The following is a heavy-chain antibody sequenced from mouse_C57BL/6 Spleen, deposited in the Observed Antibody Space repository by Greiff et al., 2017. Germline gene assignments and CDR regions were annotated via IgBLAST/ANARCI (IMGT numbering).Heavy chain of an antibody. CDR2: ISYDGCN. Sequence: EVKLMESGPGLVKPSQSLSLTCSVTGYSITSGYYWNWIRQFPGNILEWMGYISYDGCNNYNPSLKNRISITRDTSTNQFFLTLNSVTTQASATYDWSREGNSNSDYWGQGTTLTVSS. CDR3: SREGNSNSDY. D-gene: IGHD2-5*01. J-gene: IGHJ2*01. CDR1: GYSITSGYY. V-gene: IGHV3-6*01.